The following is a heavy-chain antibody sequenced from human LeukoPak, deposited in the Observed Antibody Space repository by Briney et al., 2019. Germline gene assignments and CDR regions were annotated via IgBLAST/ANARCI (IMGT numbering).Heavy chain of an antibody. Sequence: SETLSLTCTVSGGSISSYYWSWIRQPPGKGLEWIGYIYYTGSTDYNPSLNSRVTIFIDMSKNQFSLKLSSVTATDTAVYYCARLVCAGGSCPAEFDYWGQGTLVTVSS. CDR2: IYYTGST. D-gene: IGHD2-15*01. CDR1: GGSISSYY. CDR3: ARLVCAGGSCPAEFDY. V-gene: IGHV4-59*08. J-gene: IGHJ4*02.